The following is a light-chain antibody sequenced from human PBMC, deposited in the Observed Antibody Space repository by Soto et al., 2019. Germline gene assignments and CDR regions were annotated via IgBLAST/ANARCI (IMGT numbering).Light chain of an antibody. CDR3: QQHGT. CDR1: QGISSY. J-gene: IGKJ1*01. CDR2: AAS. Sequence: DIPLTQSPSFLSASVGDRVTITCRASQGISSYLAWYQQKPGKAPKLLIYAASTLQSGVPSRFSGSGSGTEFTLTISSLQPEDFATYYCQQHGTFGQGTKVEIK. V-gene: IGKV1-9*01.